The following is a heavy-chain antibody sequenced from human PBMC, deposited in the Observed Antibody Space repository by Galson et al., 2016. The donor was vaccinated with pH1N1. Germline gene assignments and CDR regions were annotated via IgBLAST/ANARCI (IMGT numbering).Heavy chain of an antibody. CDR2: IDPSDGTT. CDR1: GYSVTRYY. V-gene: IGHV1-46*01. CDR3: ARRYYFDY. Sequence: SVKVSCKASGYSVTRYYMHWVRQAPGQGLEWMGIIDPSDGTTTYSQKFQGRITMTRDTPTNSVYMELSSRTSDDTAVYYCARRYYFDYWGQGTLITVSS. J-gene: IGHJ4*02.